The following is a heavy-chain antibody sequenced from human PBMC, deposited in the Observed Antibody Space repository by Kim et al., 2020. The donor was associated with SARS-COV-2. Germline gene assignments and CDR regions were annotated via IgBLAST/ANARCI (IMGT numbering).Heavy chain of an antibody. J-gene: IGHJ4*01. CDR3: AKSLGYSYGYGGYYFDY. D-gene: IGHD5-18*01. CDR2: ISWNSGSI. CDR1: GFTFDDYA. V-gene: IGHV3-9*01. Sequence: GGSLRLSCAASGFTFDDYAMHWVRQAPGKGLEWVSGISWNSGSIGYADSVKGRFTISRDNAKNSLYLQMNSLRAEDTALYYCAKSLGYSYGYGGYYFDY.